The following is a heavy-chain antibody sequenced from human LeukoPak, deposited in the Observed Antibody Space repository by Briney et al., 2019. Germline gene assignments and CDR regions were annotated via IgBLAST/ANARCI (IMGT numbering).Heavy chain of an antibody. Sequence: GSLRLSCAASGFTVSSNYMSWVRQAPGKGLEWIGEVNHSGTTNYNPSLKSRVTISVDTSRNQFSLKLSSVTAADTAVYYCARGQEDWDRQQRAVHFDYWGQGTLVTVSS. V-gene: IGHV4-34*01. J-gene: IGHJ4*02. CDR1: GFTVSSNY. D-gene: IGHD1/OR15-1a*01. CDR2: VNHSGTT. CDR3: ARGQEDWDRQQRAVHFDY.